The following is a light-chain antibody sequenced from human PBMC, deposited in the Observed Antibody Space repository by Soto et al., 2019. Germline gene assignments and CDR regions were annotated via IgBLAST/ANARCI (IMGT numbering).Light chain of an antibody. CDR1: QSVSHA. V-gene: IGKV3-11*01. CDR2: DAS. J-gene: IGKJ5*01. Sequence: EVVLTQSPATLSLSPGDRATLSCRASQSVSHALAWYQQKPGQAPRLLIHDASSRASGIPARFSGSGSETDFTLTISSLEPEEFAVYYCQQRGSWPPSITFGQGTRLEIK. CDR3: QQRGSWPPSIT.